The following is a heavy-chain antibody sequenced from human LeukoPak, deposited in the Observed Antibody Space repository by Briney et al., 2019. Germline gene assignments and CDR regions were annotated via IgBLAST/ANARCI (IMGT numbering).Heavy chain of an antibody. Sequence: ASVKVSCKASGYTFTSYDINWVRQATGQGLEWMGWMNSNSGNTGYAQKFQGRVTVTRNTSISTAYMELSSLRSEDTAVYYCARGPKLRYYYYYMDVWGKGTTVTVSS. V-gene: IGHV1-8*01. CDR1: GYTFTSYD. CDR3: ARGPKLRYYYYYMDV. D-gene: IGHD6-6*01. CDR2: MNSNSGNT. J-gene: IGHJ6*03.